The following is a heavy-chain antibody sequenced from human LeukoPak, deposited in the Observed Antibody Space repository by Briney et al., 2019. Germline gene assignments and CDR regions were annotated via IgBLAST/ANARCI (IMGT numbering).Heavy chain of an antibody. J-gene: IGHJ4*02. CDR2: LSGSGSST. V-gene: IGHV3-23*01. CDR1: GFIFNKHA. D-gene: IGHD3-22*01. CDR3: AKSSYYDSSGFYREYYFDY. Sequence: GGSLRLSCVASGFIFNKHAMSWVRQAPGKGLEWVSGLSGSGSSTHYADSVKGRFTISRDNSKNTLYLQMNSLRAGDTAVYYCAKSSYYDSSGFYREYYFDYWGQGTLVPVSS.